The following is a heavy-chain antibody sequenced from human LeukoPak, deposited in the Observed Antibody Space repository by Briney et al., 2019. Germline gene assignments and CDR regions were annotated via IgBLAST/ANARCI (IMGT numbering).Heavy chain of an antibody. CDR3: ARERSVVVITALYGMDV. V-gene: IGHV4-4*02. Sequence: NPSETLSLTCAVSGGSISSSNWWSWVRQPPGKGLEWIGEIYHSGSTNYNPSLKSRVTISVDKSKNQFSLKLSSVTAADTAVYYCARERSVVVITALYGMDVWGQGTTVTVSS. CDR1: GGSISSSNW. CDR2: IYHSGST. D-gene: IGHD3-22*01. J-gene: IGHJ6*02.